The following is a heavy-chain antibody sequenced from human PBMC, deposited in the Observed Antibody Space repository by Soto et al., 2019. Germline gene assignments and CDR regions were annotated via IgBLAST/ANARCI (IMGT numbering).Heavy chain of an antibody. V-gene: IGHV4-59*01. D-gene: IGHD6-19*01. Sequence: SETLSLTCTVSGGSISSSYWSWIRQPPGKGLEWIGYIYYSGGTYYNPSLKSRVTISVDRSKNQVSLKLSSVTAADTAVYYCARGQTSGQTDWGRGTLVTVSS. CDR2: IYYSGGT. J-gene: IGHJ4*02. CDR1: GGSISSSY. CDR3: ARGQTSGQTD.